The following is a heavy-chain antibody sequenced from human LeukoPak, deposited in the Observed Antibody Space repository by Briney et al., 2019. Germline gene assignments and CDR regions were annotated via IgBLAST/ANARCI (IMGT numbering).Heavy chain of an antibody. CDR1: VFTFSSYS. V-gene: IGHV3-7*01. Sequence: GGSLRLSCAASVFTFSSYSMNGVREAPGKGLEWVANIKQDGSEKYYVDSVKGRFTISRDNAKNSLYLQMNSLRADDTAVYYCARDHHRRLYDSQARDTFDIWGQGTMVTVSS. CDR2: IKQDGSEK. D-gene: IGHD3-22*01. CDR3: ARDHHRRLYDSQARDTFDI. J-gene: IGHJ3*02.